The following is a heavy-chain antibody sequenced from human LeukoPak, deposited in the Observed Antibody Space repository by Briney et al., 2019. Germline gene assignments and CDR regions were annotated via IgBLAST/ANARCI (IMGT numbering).Heavy chain of an antibody. J-gene: IGHJ3*01. CDR1: GGSISTIPLY. Sequence: ASETLSLTCTVSGGSISTIPLYWGSIRQPQGKGLEWIGYIYYSGSTNYNPSLKSRVTISVDTSKNQFSLKLSSVTAADTAVYYCARDRGYYYDSSGYELWGQGTMVTVSS. D-gene: IGHD3-22*01. CDR2: IYYSGST. CDR3: ARDRGYYYDSSGYEL. V-gene: IGHV4-61*01.